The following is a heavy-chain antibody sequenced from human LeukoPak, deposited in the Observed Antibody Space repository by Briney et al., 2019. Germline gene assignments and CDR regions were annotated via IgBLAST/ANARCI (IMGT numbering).Heavy chain of an antibody. Sequence: ASVKVSCKASGYTFTGYYMHWVRQATGQGLEWMGWMNPNSGNTGYAQKFQGRVTMTRNTSISTAYMELSSLRSEDTAVYYCARGRLTYYDILTGYFSGGYYYYMDVWGKGTTVTVSS. V-gene: IGHV1-8*02. CDR1: GYTFTGYY. CDR3: ARGRLTYYDILTGYFSGGYYYYMDV. J-gene: IGHJ6*03. D-gene: IGHD3-9*01. CDR2: MNPNSGNT.